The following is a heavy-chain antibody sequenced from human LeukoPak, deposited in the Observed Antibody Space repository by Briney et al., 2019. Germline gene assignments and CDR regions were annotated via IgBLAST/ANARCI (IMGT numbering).Heavy chain of an antibody. Sequence: LRLSCAASGFTFSDYWMSWIRQPPGKGLEWIGYIYHSGSTYYNPSLKSRVTISVDRSKNQFSLKLSSVTAADTAVYYCARARLFFDYWGQGTLVTVSS. J-gene: IGHJ4*02. V-gene: IGHV4-30-2*01. CDR1: GFTFSDYW. CDR2: IYHSGST. CDR3: ARARLFFDY. D-gene: IGHD2-15*01.